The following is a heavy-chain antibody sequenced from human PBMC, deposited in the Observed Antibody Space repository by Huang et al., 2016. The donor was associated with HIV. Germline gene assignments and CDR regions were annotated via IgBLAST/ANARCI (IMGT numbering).Heavy chain of an antibody. V-gene: IGHV4-59*01. D-gene: IGHD6-13*01. CDR1: GGSTSAFY. J-gene: IGHJ4*02. CDR2: IYYSGSA. Sequence: QVQLQESGPGLAKPSETLSLTCSVSGGSTSAFYWSWIRQPPRKGLEWIGDIYYSGSANEHPSLKGRVTMSIATSKNQFSLKLNSVTAADTAVYYCARLHSPSSLWYFDYWGQGTLLTVSS. CDR3: ARLHSPSSLWYFDY.